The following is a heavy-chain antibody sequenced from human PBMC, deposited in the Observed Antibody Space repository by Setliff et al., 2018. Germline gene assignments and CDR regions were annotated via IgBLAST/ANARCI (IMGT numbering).Heavy chain of an antibody. J-gene: IGHJ5*01. D-gene: IGHD2-2*01. CDR2: ISSSGDTI. Sequence: GGSLRLSCAASRFTFSSYNMDWVRQAPGKGLEWVSYISSSGDTIYYADSVKGRFTISRDNAKNSLYLQMNSLRAGDTAIYYCARTLAMPFSWGHGTLVTVSS. V-gene: IGHV3-48*04. CDR3: ARTLAMPFS. CDR1: RFTFSSYN.